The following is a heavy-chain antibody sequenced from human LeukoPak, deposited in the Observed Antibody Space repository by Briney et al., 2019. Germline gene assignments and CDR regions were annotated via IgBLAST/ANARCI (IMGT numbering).Heavy chain of an antibody. CDR2: ISSSSSTI. J-gene: IGHJ5*02. CDR1: GFTFSSYS. V-gene: IGHV3-48*01. D-gene: IGHD3-22*01. CDR3: ARETVVAPGVDWFDP. Sequence: GGSLRLSCAASGFTFSSYSMNWVRQAPGKGLEWVSYISSSSSTIYYADSVKGRFTISRDNAKNSLYLQMNSLRAEDTAVYYCARETVVAPGVDWFDPWGQGTLVTVSS.